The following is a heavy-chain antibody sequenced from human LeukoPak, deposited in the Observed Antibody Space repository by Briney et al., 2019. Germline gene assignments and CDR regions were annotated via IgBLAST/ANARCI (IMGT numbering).Heavy chain of an antibody. CDR2: IHYSGST. V-gene: IGHV4-39*01. Sequence: PSETLSLTCTVSGGSISSSSYYWGWIRQPPVNGLEWIGSIHYSGSTYYNPSLKSRVTISVDTSKNQFSLKLSSVTAADTAVYYCARLVAANYYYMDVWGKGTTVTVSS. CDR3: ARLVAANYYYMDV. D-gene: IGHD6-6*01. J-gene: IGHJ6*03. CDR1: GGSISSSSYY.